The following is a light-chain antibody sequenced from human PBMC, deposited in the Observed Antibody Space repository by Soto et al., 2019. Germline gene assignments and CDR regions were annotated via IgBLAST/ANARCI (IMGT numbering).Light chain of an antibody. J-gene: IGKJ3*01. CDR2: DAS. CDR1: QDISNY. CDR3: QQYDTLRVT. V-gene: IGKV1-33*01. Sequence: DIQMTQSPSSLSASVGDRVTITCQASQDISNYLNWYQQKPGKAPKLLIYDASNLETGVPPRFSGSGSGTDFTFTISSLQPEDIATYYCQQYDTLRVTFGPGTKVDIK.